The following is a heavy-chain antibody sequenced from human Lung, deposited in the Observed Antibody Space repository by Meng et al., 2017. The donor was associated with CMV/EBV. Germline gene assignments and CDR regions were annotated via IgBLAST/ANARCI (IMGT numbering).Heavy chain of an antibody. CDR1: GFTFSSYS. Sequence: ESLKISCAASGFTFSSYSMNWVRQAPGKGLEWVSSISSSSSYIYYADSVKGRFTISRDNAKNSLYLQMNSLRAEDTAVYYCARDPGLDSAAYYDFWSGSPLYYYYGMDVWGQGTXVTVSS. CDR3: ARDPGLDSAAYYDFWSGSPLYYYYGMDV. J-gene: IGHJ6*02. D-gene: IGHD3-3*01. CDR2: ISSSSSYI. V-gene: IGHV3-21*01.